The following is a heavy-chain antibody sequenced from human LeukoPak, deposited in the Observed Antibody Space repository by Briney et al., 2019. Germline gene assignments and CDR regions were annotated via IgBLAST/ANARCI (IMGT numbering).Heavy chain of an antibody. CDR1: GFTFSSYG. J-gene: IGHJ3*02. CDR3: ARGGPPYYYDSSALSDAFDI. CDR2: IWYDGSNK. Sequence: GGSLRLSCAASGFTFSSYGMHWVRQAPGKGLEWVAVIWYDGSNKYYADSVKGRFTISRDNSKNTLYLQMNSLRAEDTAVYYCARGGPPYYYDSSALSDAFDIWGQGTMVTVSS. D-gene: IGHD3-22*01. V-gene: IGHV3-33*01.